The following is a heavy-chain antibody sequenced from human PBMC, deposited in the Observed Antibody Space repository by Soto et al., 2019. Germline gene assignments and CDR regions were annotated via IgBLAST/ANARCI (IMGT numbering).Heavy chain of an antibody. V-gene: IGHV1-18*01. D-gene: IGHD6-19*01. CDR3: ARVGSGWDTNYYYYGMDV. CDR2: ISAYNGNT. J-gene: IGHJ6*02. CDR1: GYTFTSYG. Sequence: QVQLVQSGAEVKKPGASVKVSCKASGYTFTSYGISWVRQAPGQGLEWMGWISAYNGNTNYAQKLQGRVTMTTDKSPSTAYMELRSLRSDDTAVYYCARVGSGWDTNYYYYGMDVWGQGTTVTVSS.